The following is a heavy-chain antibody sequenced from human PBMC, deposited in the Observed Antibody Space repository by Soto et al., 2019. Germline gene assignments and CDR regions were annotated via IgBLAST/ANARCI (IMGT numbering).Heavy chain of an antibody. CDR1: GGSFSGNC. V-gene: IGHV4-34*01. Sequence: SETLSLTCAVHGGSFSGNCWSWIRQPPGKGLEWIGDINHSGITNYNPSLKGRVTISVDTSKNQFSLKVSSVTAVDTAVYYCASRTYVYYYMDVWAKGPRSPSP. CDR3: ASRTYVYYYMDV. J-gene: IGHJ6*03. CDR2: INHSGIT. D-gene: IGHD3-16*01.